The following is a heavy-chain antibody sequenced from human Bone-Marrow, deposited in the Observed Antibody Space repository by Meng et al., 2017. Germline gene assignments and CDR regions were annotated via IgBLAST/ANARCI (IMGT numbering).Heavy chain of an antibody. D-gene: IGHD6-19*01. CDR1: GFTFSSYA. CDR2: ITGNGVTT. Sequence: GESLKISCAASGFTFSSYAMSWVRQAPGKGLEWVSGITGNGVTTYYADSVKGRFTISRDNSKNTLYLQMSSLRVEDTAVYYCAQGWARGAVATTIFGYWGQGTLVTVSS. J-gene: IGHJ4*02. V-gene: IGHV3-23*01. CDR3: AQGWARGAVATTIFGY.